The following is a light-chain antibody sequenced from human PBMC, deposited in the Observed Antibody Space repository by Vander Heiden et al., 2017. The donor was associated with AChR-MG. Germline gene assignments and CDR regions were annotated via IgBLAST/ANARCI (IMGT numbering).Light chain of an antibody. Sequence: DIVMTQSPLSLPVTPREPASISCRSSQSLLHSNGYNYLDWYLQKPGQSPQLLIYLGSNRASGVPDRFSGSGSGTDFTLKISRVEAEDVGVYYCMQALQTPLTFGGGTKVAIK. CDR2: LGS. J-gene: IGKJ4*01. CDR1: QSLLHSNGYNY. CDR3: MQALQTPLT. V-gene: IGKV2-28*01.